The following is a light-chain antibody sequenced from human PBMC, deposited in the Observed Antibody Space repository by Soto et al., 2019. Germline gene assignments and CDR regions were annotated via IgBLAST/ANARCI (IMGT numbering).Light chain of an antibody. CDR2: GAS. CDR3: QQYNNWPFT. CDR1: QSISSN. V-gene: IGKV3-15*01. J-gene: IGKJ3*01. Sequence: EIVMTQSPATLSVSPGERATLSCSASQSISSNLAWYQQKPGQAPRLLIYGASTRATGIPATFSGSGSGTECTLTISSLQSEDFSVYYCQQYNNWPFTFGPGTNVDIK.